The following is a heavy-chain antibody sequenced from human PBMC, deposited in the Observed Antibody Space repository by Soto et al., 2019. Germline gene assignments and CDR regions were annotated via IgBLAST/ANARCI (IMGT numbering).Heavy chain of an antibody. V-gene: IGHV4-4*02. CDR3: ASRYCSSTSCYTGRGAWFDP. CDR1: GGSLSSSNW. J-gene: IGHJ5*02. Sequence: LSLTCAVSGGSLSSSNWWSWVRQPPGKGLEWIGEIYHSGSTNYNPSLKSRVTISVDKSKNQFSLKLSSVTAADTAVYYCASRYCSSTSCYTGRGAWFDPWGQGTLVTVSS. CDR2: IYHSGST. D-gene: IGHD2-2*02.